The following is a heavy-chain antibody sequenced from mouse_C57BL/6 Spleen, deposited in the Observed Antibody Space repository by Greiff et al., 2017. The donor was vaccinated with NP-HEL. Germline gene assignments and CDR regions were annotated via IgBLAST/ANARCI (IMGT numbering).Heavy chain of an antibody. Sequence: EVKLVESGGGLVKPGGSLKLSCAASGFTFSDYGMHWVRQAPEKGLEWVAYISSGSSTIYYADTVKGRFTISRDNAKNTLFLQMTSLRSEDTAMYYCARRALITTVVDAYWGQGTLVTVSA. CDR1: GFTFSDYG. CDR3: ARRALITTVVDAY. V-gene: IGHV5-17*01. D-gene: IGHD1-1*01. CDR2: ISSGSSTI. J-gene: IGHJ3*01.